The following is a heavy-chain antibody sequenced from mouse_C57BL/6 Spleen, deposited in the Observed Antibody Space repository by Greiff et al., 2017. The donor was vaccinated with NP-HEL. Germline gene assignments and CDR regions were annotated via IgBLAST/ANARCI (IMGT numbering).Heavy chain of an antibody. CDR2: IYPRSGNT. J-gene: IGHJ4*01. Sequence: VQLQQSGAELARPGASVKLSCKASGYTFTSYGISWVKQRTGQGLEWIGEIYPRSGNTYYNEKFKGKATLTADKSSSTAYMELRSLTSEDSAVYVCARLVGDGYYVYAMDYWGQGTSVTVSS. D-gene: IGHD2-3*01. CDR1: GYTFTSYG. CDR3: ARLVGDGYYVYAMDY. V-gene: IGHV1-81*01.